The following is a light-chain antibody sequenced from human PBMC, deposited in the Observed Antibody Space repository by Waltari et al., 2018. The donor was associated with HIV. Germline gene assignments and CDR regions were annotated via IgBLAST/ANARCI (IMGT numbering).Light chain of an antibody. V-gene: IGKV2-28*01. CDR1: QSLLHSNGYNF. CDR2: MAS. CDR3: LQARQTPWT. J-gene: IGKJ1*01. Sequence: EPASMSCNSSQSLLHSNGYNFLDWYFQRPGQSPQLLIYMASYRASGVPDRISGSGSGTNFTLRIGRVATEDVGVYYCLQARQTPWTFGQGTKVEI.